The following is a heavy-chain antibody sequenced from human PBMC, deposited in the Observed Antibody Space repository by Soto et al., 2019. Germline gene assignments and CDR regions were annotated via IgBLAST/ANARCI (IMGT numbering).Heavy chain of an antibody. V-gene: IGHV4-59*01. D-gene: IGHD6-19*01. CDR2: VYYTGST. Sequence: SVTLAVTRGVGRECISRWTPNRIQKSPGKGLEWLGYVYYTGSTNYSPSLRSRVSISVDTSKNEFSLRLSSVTAADAAVYFCARSVAVPGAHIDYWGQGTQVTVSS. CDR3: ARSVAVPGAHIDY. CDR1: RECISRWT. J-gene: IGHJ4*02.